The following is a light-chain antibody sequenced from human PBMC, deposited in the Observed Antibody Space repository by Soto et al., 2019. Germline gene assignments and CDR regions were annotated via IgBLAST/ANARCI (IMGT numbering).Light chain of an antibody. Sequence: DIQMTQSPSSLSASVGGRVTIPCRASQSISSYLNWYQQKPWKAPKLLISAASSLQSGFPSRCSGSGSGTDFTRTISSLQPEDFATYDWQQSYRTLLTFGPGTKVDIK. CDR2: AAS. V-gene: IGKV1-39*01. CDR3: QQSYRTLLT. J-gene: IGKJ3*01. CDR1: QSISSY.